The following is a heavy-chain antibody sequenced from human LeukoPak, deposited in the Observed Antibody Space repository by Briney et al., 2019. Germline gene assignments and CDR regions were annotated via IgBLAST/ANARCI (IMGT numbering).Heavy chain of an antibody. J-gene: IGHJ5*02. CDR3: ARDACTTTSNWLDP. Sequence: PGGSLRLSCEASGFTLNKYWMHWVRQAPGKGLVWVSRITGDGSDIAYADSVKGRFTVSRDDAKNILFLQMTSLRVEDTAIYYCARDACTTTSNWLDPWGQGTLVTVSS. D-gene: IGHD4-17*01. CDR1: GFTLNKYW. CDR2: ITGDGSDI. V-gene: IGHV3-74*01.